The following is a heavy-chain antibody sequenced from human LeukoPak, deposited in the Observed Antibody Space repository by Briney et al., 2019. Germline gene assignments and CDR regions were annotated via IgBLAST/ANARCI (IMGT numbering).Heavy chain of an antibody. Sequence: SETLSLTCAVYGGSFSGYHWSWIRQPPGKGLEWIGEINHSGSTNYNPSLKSRVTISVDTSKNQFSLKLSSVTAADTAVYYCARYAAAGTPRSPLDYWGQGTLVTVSS. CDR2: INHSGST. CDR1: GGSFSGYH. V-gene: IGHV4-34*01. CDR3: ARYAAAGTPRSPLDY. D-gene: IGHD6-13*01. J-gene: IGHJ4*02.